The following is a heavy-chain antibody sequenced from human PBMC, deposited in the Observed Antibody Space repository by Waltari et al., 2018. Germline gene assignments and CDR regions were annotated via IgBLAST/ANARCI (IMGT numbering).Heavy chain of an antibody. D-gene: IGHD1-26*01. V-gene: IGHV3-20*04. CDR1: GFTFDDYG. J-gene: IGHJ3*02. CDR2: IYWNGGST. Sequence: EVQLVESGGGVVRPGGSLRLSCAASGFTFDDYGMSWVRQAPGKGLEWVSGIYWNGGSTGYADSVKGRFTISRDNAKNSLYLQRNSLRAEDTALYYCARGRRRGATTGDAFDIWGQGTMVTVSS. CDR3: ARGRRRGATTGDAFDI.